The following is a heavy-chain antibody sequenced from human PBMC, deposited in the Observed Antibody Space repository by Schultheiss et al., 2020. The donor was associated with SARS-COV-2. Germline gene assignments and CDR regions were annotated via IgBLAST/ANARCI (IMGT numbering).Heavy chain of an antibody. J-gene: IGHJ5*02. V-gene: IGHV2-5*02. Sequence: SGPTLVKPTQTLTLTCTFSGFSLTTIGVGVGWISQPPGKALEWLALIYWDDDKRYSPSLKSRLTITKDTSKNQVVLTMTNMDPVDTATYYCAHSRVYSSRSIWFDPWGQGTLVTVSS. CDR3: AHSRVYSSRSIWFDP. CDR2: IYWDDDK. CDR1: GFSLTTIGVG. D-gene: IGHD6-13*01.